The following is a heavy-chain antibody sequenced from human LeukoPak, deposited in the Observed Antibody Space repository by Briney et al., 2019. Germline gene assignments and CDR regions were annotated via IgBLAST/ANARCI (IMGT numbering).Heavy chain of an antibody. Sequence: PGGSLRLSCAASGFTFSTYYMSWVRQAPGTGLEWVANIKQDGSERYYVDSVKGRFTISRDNAKNSLYLQMNSLRAEDTAVYYCARDGGLRDAFDIWGQGTMVTVSS. V-gene: IGHV3-7*03. J-gene: IGHJ3*02. CDR1: GFTFSTYY. CDR3: ARDGGLRDAFDI. CDR2: IKQDGSER. D-gene: IGHD3-16*01.